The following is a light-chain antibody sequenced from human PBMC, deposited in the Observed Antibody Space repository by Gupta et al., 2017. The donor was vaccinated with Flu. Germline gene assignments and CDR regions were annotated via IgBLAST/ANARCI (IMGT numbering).Light chain of an antibody. V-gene: IGLV1-47*01. CDR1: TSNIGKNF. Sequence: QSVLTQPPSASGTPGQRVTISCSGSTSNIGKNFVYWYQQLPGPAPKLLIYMDNQRPSGVPDRFSGSKSGTSASLAIGRLRSEDEAEYYCAAWDDSLSGRVVFGGGTRLTVL. J-gene: IGLJ2*01. CDR2: MDN. CDR3: AAWDDSLSGRVV.